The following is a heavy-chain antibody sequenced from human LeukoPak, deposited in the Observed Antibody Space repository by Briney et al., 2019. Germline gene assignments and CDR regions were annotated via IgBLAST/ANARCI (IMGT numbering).Heavy chain of an antibody. D-gene: IGHD3-22*01. V-gene: IGHV4-34*01. Sequence: SETLSLTCAVYGGSFSGYYWSWLRQPPGKGLEWIGEINHSGSTNYNPSLKSRVTISVDTSKNQFSLKLSSVTAADTAVYYCARGYYYDSSGHLDYWGQGTLVTVSS. J-gene: IGHJ4*02. CDR3: ARGYYYDSSGHLDY. CDR1: GGSFSGYY. CDR2: INHSGST.